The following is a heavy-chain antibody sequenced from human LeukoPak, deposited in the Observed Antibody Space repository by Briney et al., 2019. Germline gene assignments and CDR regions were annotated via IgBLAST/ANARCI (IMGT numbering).Heavy chain of an antibody. D-gene: IGHD5-12*01. CDR3: AGQYTAYGAFDF. J-gene: IGHJ4*02. CDR1: GYSITRNYY. V-gene: IGHV4-38-2*02. CDR2: ISHGAST. Sequence: PSETLSLTCTVSGYSITRNYYWGWIRQPPGKGLEWIASISHGASTYYNPSLQSRVTMSVDTSKNQFSLKLSSVTAADTAVYYCAGQYTAYGAFDFWGQGTPVTVSS.